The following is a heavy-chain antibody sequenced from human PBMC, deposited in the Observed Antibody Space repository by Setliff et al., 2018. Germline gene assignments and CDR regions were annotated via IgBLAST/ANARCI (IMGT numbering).Heavy chain of an antibody. J-gene: IGHJ4*02. CDR1: GYTFNNYG. CDR2: VTIYNGNT. V-gene: IGHV1-18*01. D-gene: IGHD3-10*01. CDR3: ARVESMVRGKNILRHFDY. Sequence: ASVKVSCKASGYTFNNYGVAWVRQAPGQGLDWMGWVTIYNGNTRYAQNLQGRLTLTTDRSTSTVYMELGSLTTDDTAIYYCARVESMVRGKNILRHFDYWGQGTQVTVSS.